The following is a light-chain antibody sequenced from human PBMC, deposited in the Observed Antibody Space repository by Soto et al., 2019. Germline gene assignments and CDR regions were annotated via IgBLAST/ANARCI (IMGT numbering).Light chain of an antibody. V-gene: IGLV2-23*01. CDR1: SSDVGSYNL. Sequence: VLTQPASVSGSPGQSITISCTGTSSDVGSYNLVSWYQQHPGKAPKLMIYEGSKRPSGVSNRFSGSKSGNTASLTISGLQAEDEADYYCCSYAGSSTLGVFGTGTKVTVL. CDR3: CSYAGSSTLGV. J-gene: IGLJ1*01. CDR2: EGS.